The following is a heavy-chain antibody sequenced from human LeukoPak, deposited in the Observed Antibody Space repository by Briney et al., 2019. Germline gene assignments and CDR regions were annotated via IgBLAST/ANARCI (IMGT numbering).Heavy chain of an antibody. V-gene: IGHV4-30-4*08. Sequence: PSQTLSLSCTVSGGSISSGDYYWGWLRQPPGKGLEWIGYIFYTGTTYSNPSLTSRVTISIDTSKTHFSLTLTSVTAADTAVYFCARVVFWSSYHYFDYWGQGTLVTVSS. CDR2: IFYTGTT. D-gene: IGHD3-3*01. J-gene: IGHJ4*02. CDR1: GGSISSGDYY. CDR3: ARVVFWSSYHYFDY.